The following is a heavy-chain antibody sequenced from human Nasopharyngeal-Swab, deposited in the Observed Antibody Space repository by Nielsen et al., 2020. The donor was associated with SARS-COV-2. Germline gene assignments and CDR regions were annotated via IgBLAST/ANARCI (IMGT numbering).Heavy chain of an antibody. CDR2: ISYEGSKK. Sequence: GESLKISCEASGFTFNNYGMHWVRQAPGKGLEWVAVISYEGSKKYYADFVKGRFTVSRDSFKNTLYLQMDTLRPEDTAVYYCARDFLGGDSTNWGQGTLVTVSS. CDR1: GFTFNNYG. D-gene: IGHD4-17*01. CDR3: ARDFLGGDSTN. V-gene: IGHV3-30*03. J-gene: IGHJ1*01.